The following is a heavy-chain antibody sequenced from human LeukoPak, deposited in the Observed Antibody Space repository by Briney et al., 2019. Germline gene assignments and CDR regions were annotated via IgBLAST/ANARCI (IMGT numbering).Heavy chain of an antibody. CDR3: AKDLAYYDSSGDYYPAFDI. J-gene: IGHJ3*02. CDR2: LSYDGTNK. Sequence: GGSLRLSCAVSGFTFGDYGMHWVRQAPGKGLEWLAVLSYDGTNKYYADSVKGRFTISRDNSENTLYLQMSSLRAEDTAIYYCAKDLAYYDSSGDYYPAFDIWGQGTMVTVSS. CDR1: GFTFGDYG. D-gene: IGHD3-22*01. V-gene: IGHV3-30*18.